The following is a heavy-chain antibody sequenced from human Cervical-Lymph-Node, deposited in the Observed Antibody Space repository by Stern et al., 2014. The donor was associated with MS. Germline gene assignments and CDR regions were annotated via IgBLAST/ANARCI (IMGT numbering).Heavy chain of an antibody. J-gene: IGHJ4*02. Sequence: MQLVESGAEVKKPGSSVKVSCKASGGTFSSSTISWVRQAPGQGLEWMGGITPLFGTANYAQKFQGRVTITADESTSTAYMELSSLRSEDTAVYYCARELSQVLVYWGQGTLVTVSS. CDR3: ARELSQVLVY. CDR1: GGTFSSST. CDR2: ITPLFGTA. V-gene: IGHV1-69*01.